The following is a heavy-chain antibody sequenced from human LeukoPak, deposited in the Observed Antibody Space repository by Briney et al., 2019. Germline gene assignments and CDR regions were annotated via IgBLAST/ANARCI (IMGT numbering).Heavy chain of an antibody. J-gene: IGHJ4*02. V-gene: IGHV3-23*01. CDR3: ARDPRYYGPGGYYFDY. CDR2: ISGSDGST. D-gene: IGHD3-10*01. CDR1: GFTFSSYA. Sequence: GGSLRLSCAASGFTFSSYAMSWVRQAPGKGLEWVSAISGSDGSTYYADSVKGRFTISRDNAKNSLYLQMNSLRAEDTAVYYCARDPRYYGPGGYYFDYWGQGTLVTVSS.